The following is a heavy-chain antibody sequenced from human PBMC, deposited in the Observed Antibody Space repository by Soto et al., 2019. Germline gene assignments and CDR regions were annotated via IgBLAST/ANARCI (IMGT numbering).Heavy chain of an antibody. CDR1: GFTFSSYS. D-gene: IGHD2-2*02. Sequence: SGGSLRLSCAASGFTFSSYSMNWVRQAPGKGLEWVSSISSSSSYIYYADSVKGRFTISRDNAKNSLYLQMNSLRAEDTAVYYCARDSLYCSSTSCYTRGWFDPWGQGTLVTVSS. CDR3: ARDSLYCSSTSCYTRGWFDP. J-gene: IGHJ5*02. V-gene: IGHV3-21*01. CDR2: ISSSSSYI.